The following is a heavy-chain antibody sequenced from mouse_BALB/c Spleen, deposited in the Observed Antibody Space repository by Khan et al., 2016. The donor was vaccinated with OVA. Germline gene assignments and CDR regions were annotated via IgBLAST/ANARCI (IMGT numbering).Heavy chain of an antibody. Sequence: EVQLVESGPGLVKPSQSLSLTCTVTGYSITSGYGWNWIRQFPGNKLEWMGYISYSGSTNYNPYLKSRISITRDTSKNQFFLQLNSVTTEDTATYYCAGTARIKYWGQGTTLTVSS. J-gene: IGHJ2*01. CDR1: GYSITSGYG. D-gene: IGHD1-2*01. V-gene: IGHV3-2*02. CDR2: ISYSGST. CDR3: AGTARIKY.